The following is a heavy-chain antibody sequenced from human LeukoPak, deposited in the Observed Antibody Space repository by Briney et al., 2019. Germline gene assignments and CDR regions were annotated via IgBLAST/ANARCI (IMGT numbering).Heavy chain of an antibody. Sequence: GGSLRLSCAASGFTFDDYAMHWVRQAPGKGLXXXXXXSWNSGSIDYADSVKGRFTISRDNAKNSLYLQMNSLRVEDTALYYCAKEYSIGYYYYYGMDVWGQGTTVTVSS. CDR2: XSWNSGSI. D-gene: IGHD6-19*01. CDR1: GFTFDDYA. CDR3: AKEYSIGYYYYYGMDV. J-gene: IGHJ6*02. V-gene: IGHV3-9*01.